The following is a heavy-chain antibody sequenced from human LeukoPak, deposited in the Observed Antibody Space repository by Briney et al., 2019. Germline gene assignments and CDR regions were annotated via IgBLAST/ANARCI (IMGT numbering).Heavy chain of an antibody. J-gene: IGHJ5*02. Sequence: SETLSLTCAVYGGSFSGYYWSWIRQPPGKVLEWIGEINHSGSTNYNPSLKSRVTISVDTSKNQFSLKLSSVTAADTAVYYCARQIVVVPAAIKWFDPWGQGTLVTVSS. V-gene: IGHV4-34*01. CDR2: INHSGST. D-gene: IGHD2-2*01. CDR1: GGSFSGYY. CDR3: ARQIVVVPAAIKWFDP.